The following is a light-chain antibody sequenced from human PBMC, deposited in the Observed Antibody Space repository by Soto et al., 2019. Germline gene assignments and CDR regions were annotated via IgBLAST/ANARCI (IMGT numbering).Light chain of an antibody. J-gene: IGKJ2*01. CDR3: QQYNNWAPVT. Sequence: EGVLTQSPATLSVSPGETATLSCRASQSVSVNLAWYKQRPGQAPGLLMYGASTRSPGVPARFSGSGSETDFTLTISSLQSDGFAVYYCQQYNNWAPVTFGQGTKLEIK. V-gene: IGKV3-15*01. CDR2: GAS. CDR1: QSVSVN.